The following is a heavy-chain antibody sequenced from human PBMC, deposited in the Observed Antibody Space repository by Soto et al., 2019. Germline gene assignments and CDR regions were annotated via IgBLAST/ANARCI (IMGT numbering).Heavy chain of an antibody. CDR2: IYYSGST. CDR3: ASRSSGWYYGMDV. D-gene: IGHD6-19*01. Sequence: PSETLSLTCTVSGGSISSYYWTWIRQPPGKGLEWIGYIYYSGSTNYNPSLKSRVTISVDTSKNQFSLKLSSVTAADTAVYYCASRSSGWYYGMDVWGQGTTVTVSS. J-gene: IGHJ6*02. CDR1: GGSISSYY. V-gene: IGHV4-59*08.